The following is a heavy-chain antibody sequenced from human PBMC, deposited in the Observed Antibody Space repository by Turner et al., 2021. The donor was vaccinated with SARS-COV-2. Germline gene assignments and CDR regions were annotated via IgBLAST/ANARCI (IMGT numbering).Heavy chain of an antibody. V-gene: IGHV1-24*01. CDR3: ATGVAVAGTPSDYYYYYGMDV. CDR1: GYTLTELS. D-gene: IGHD6-19*01. CDR2: FDPEDGET. J-gene: IGHJ6*02. Sequence: QVQLVQSGAEVKKPGASVKVSCKVSGYTLTELSMQWVRQAPGKGLEWMGGFDPEDGETIYAQKFQGRVTMTEDTSTDTAYMELSSLRSEDTAVYYCATGVAVAGTPSDYYYYYGMDVWGQGTTVTVSS.